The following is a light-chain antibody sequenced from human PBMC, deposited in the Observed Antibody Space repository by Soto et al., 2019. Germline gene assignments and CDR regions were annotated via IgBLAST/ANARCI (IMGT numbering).Light chain of an antibody. J-gene: IGLJ1*01. CDR1: SSDIESYDF. V-gene: IGLV2-14*01. CDR2: EVS. CDR3: SSYTTSLTLV. Sequence: QSALTQPASVSGSPGQSITISCTGTSSDIESYDFVSWYQQHPGKAPKLMIYEVSNRPSGVSNRFSGSKSDNTASLTISGLQAEDEADYYCSSYTTSLTLVFGTGTKLTVL.